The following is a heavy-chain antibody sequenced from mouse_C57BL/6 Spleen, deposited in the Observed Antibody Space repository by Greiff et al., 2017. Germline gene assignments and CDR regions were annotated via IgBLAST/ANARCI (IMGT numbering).Heavy chain of an antibody. Sequence: VQRVESGPGLVQPSQSLSITCTVSGFSLTSYGVNWVRQSPGKGLEWLGVIWSGGSTDYNAAFISRLSISKDNSKSQVFFKMNSLQADDTAIYYCAKGLGYYFDYWGQGTTLTVSS. J-gene: IGHJ2*01. CDR3: AKGLGYYFDY. V-gene: IGHV2-2*01. D-gene: IGHD4-1*01. CDR2: IWSGGST. CDR1: GFSLTSYG.